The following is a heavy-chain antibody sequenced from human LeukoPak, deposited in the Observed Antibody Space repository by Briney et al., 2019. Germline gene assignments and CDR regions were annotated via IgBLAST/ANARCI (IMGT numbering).Heavy chain of an antibody. Sequence: SETLSLTCAVPGGSISSSNWWSWVRQPPGKGLEWMGEIYHSGSTSYNPSLKSRVTISVDRSKNQFSLKLSSVTAADTAVYYCARGTATVTTIPLLVWGQGTLVTVSS. V-gene: IGHV4-4*02. J-gene: IGHJ4*02. CDR3: ARGTATVTTIPLLV. CDR1: GGSISSSNW. D-gene: IGHD4-17*01. CDR2: IYHSGST.